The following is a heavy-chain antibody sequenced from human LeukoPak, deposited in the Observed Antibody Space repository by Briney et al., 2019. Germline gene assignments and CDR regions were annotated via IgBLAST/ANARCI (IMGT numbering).Heavy chain of an antibody. CDR2: ISSSSTI. CDR1: GFTFSSYA. J-gene: IGHJ4*02. V-gene: IGHV3-48*01. Sequence: PGGSLRLPCAASGFTFSSYAMSWVRQAPGKGLEWVSYISSSSTIYYADSVKGRFTISRDNAKNSLYLQMNSLRAEDTAVYYCARDSLNFDYWGQGTLVTVSS. CDR3: ARDSLNFDY.